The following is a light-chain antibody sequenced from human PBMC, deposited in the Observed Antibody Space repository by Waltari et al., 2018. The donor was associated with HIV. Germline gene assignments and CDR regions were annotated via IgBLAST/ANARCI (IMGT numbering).Light chain of an antibody. CDR3: QQYYTTLFS. V-gene: IGKV4-1*01. Sequence: DIVMTQSPDSLAVSLGERATINCKPSQSVLYSSNNKNYLAWYQQKSGQPPKLLIAWASTRESGVPDRFSGSGSGTDFTLTISSLQAEDVALYYCQQYYTTLFSFGPGTKVEIK. CDR1: QSVLYSSNNKNY. J-gene: IGKJ3*01. CDR2: WAS.